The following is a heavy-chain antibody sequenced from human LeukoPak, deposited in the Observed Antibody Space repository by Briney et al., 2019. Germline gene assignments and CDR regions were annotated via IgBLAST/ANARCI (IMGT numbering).Heavy chain of an antibody. V-gene: IGHV3-21*01. CDR2: ISSSSSYI. CDR3: ARGSAVATVFDY. D-gene: IGHD5-12*01. CDR1: GFTFSSYS. Sequence: GGSLRLSCAASGFTFSSYSMNWVRQAPGKGLEWVSSISSSSSYIYYADSVKGRFTISRDNAKNSLYLQMNSLRAEDTAVYYCARGSAVATVFDYWGQGTLVTVSS. J-gene: IGHJ4*02.